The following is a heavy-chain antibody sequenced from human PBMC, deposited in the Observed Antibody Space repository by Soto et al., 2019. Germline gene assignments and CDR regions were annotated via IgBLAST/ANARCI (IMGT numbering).Heavy chain of an antibody. D-gene: IGHD5-12*01. CDR1: GYSFTSYW. Sequence: GESLKISCKGSGYSFTSYWIAWVRQMPGKDLEWMGIIYPGDSDTRYSPSFQGQVTISADKSISTAFLQWSSLKASDTAMYYCARPGRDGYDLYYFDYWGQGTLVTVSS. CDR2: IYPGDSDT. J-gene: IGHJ4*02. V-gene: IGHV5-51*01. CDR3: ARPGRDGYDLYYFDY.